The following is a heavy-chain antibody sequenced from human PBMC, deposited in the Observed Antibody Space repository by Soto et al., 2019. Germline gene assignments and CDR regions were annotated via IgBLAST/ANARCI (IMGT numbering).Heavy chain of an antibody. Sequence: QVQLVESGGGLFKHGGSLRLSCTASGFTFSDYYMSWIRQAPGKGLERVSYISSSGSTIYYADSVKGRFTISRDNAKNSLYLQMNSLRAEDTAVYYCARLDGNSYDSSGYYYYYYGMDVWGQGTTVTVSS. CDR3: ARLDGNSYDSSGYYYYYYGMDV. CDR1: GFTFSDYY. D-gene: IGHD3-22*01. V-gene: IGHV3-11*01. CDR2: ISSSGSTI. J-gene: IGHJ6*02.